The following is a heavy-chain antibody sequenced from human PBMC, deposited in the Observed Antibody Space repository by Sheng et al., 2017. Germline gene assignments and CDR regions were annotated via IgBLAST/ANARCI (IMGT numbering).Heavy chain of an antibody. CDR2: TDSSDTV. Sequence: PGGSLRLSCAASGFTFSSYETNWVRQAPGKGLEWVSYTDSSDTVYYADSVKGRFTISRDDAKNSVYLQMNSLRAEDTAVYYCARGVVTDYWGQGTLVTVSS. D-gene: IGHD2-15*01. CDR1: GFTFSSYE. J-gene: IGHJ4*02. CDR3: ARGVVTDY. V-gene: IGHV3-48*03.